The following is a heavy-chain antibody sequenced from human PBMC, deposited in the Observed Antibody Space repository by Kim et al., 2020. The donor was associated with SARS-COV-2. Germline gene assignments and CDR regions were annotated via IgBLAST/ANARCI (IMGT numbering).Heavy chain of an antibody. J-gene: IGHJ6*02. CDR3: AKDRAPPGGDYYYYGMDV. D-gene: IGHD3-16*01. V-gene: IGHV3-33*06. Sequence: KGRFTISRDNSKNTLYLQMNSLRAEDTAVYYCAKDRAPPGGDYYYYGMDVWGQGTTVTVSS.